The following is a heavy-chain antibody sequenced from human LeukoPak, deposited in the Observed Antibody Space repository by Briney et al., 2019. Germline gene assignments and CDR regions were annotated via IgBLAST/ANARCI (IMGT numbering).Heavy chain of an antibody. V-gene: IGHV4-34*01. CDR2: ISHSGST. CDR3: ARVEVGPSGNVIDY. D-gene: IGHD3/OR15-3a*01. CDR1: GGSLSDYH. J-gene: IGHJ4*02. Sequence: PSETLSLTCAVYGGSLSDYHWRWIRQPPGEGLEWIGEISHSGSTNYNPSLKSRVTVSLDTPKNQFSLKLSSVTAADTAVYYCARVEVGPSGNVIDYWGQGTLVTVSS.